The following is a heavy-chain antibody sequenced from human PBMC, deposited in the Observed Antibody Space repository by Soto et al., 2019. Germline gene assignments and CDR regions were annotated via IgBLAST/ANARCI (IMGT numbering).Heavy chain of an antibody. D-gene: IGHD3-10*01. J-gene: IGHJ6*02. V-gene: IGHV1-18*01. CDR3: ARATRGVIIDDYYGMDV. CDR2: ISAYNGNT. CDR1: GYTFTSYG. Sequence: ASVKVSCKASGYTFTSYGISWVRQAPGQGLEWMGWISAYNGNTNYAQKLQGRVTMTTDTSTSTAYMELRSLRSDDTAVYYCARATRGVIIDDYYGMDVWGQGTTVTVSS.